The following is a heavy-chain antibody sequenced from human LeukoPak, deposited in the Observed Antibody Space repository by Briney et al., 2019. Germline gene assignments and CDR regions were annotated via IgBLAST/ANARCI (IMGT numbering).Heavy chain of an antibody. V-gene: IGHV3-30*03. CDR2: ISYDGSNK. J-gene: IGHJ4*02. CDR3: ARITDYVVDY. D-gene: IGHD4-17*01. CDR1: GFTFSSYG. Sequence: GGSLRLSCAASGFTFSSYGMHWVRQAPGKGLEWVAVISYDGSNKYYADSVKGRFTISRHNSKNTLYLQMNSLRAEDTAVYYCARITDYVVDYWGQGTLVTVSS.